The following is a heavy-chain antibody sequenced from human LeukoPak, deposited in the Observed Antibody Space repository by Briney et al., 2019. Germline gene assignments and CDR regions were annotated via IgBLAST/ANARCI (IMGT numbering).Heavy chain of an antibody. D-gene: IGHD7-27*01. V-gene: IGHV1-18*01. CDR3: ARVQGYWGITRPDDY. J-gene: IGHJ4*02. CDR2: ISAYNGNT. Sequence: GASVKVSCKASGYTFTSYGISWVRQAPGQGLEWMGWISAYNGNTNYAQELQGRVTMTTDTSTSTAYMELRSLRSDDTAVYYCARVQGYWGITRPDDYWGQGTLVTVSS. CDR1: GYTFTSYG.